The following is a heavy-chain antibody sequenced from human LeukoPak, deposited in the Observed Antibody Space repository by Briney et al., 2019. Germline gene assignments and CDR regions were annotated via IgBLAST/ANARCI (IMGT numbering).Heavy chain of an antibody. Sequence: SVKVSRKASGGTFSSYAISWVRQAPGQGLEWMGGIIPIFGTANYAQKFQGRVTITADESTSTAYMELSSLRSEDTAVYYCARDMTTVTTDYYYYYMDVWGKGTTVTVSS. J-gene: IGHJ6*03. CDR3: ARDMTTVTTDYYYYYMDV. D-gene: IGHD4-17*01. V-gene: IGHV1-69*13. CDR2: IIPIFGTA. CDR1: GGTFSSYA.